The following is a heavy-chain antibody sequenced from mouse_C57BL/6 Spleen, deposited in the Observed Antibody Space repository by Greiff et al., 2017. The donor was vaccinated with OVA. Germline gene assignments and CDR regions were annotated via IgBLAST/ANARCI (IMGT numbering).Heavy chain of an antibody. CDR2: IYPGGGYT. CDR1: GYTFTNYW. CDR3: ARVRDRNYFDY. D-gene: IGHD3-3*01. Sequence: VMLVESGAELVRPGTSVKMSCKASGYTFTNYWIGWAKQRPGHGLEWIGDIYPGGGYTNYNEKFKGKGTLTADKSSSTAYMQFSSLTSEDSAIYYCARVRDRNYFDYWGQGTTLTVSS. J-gene: IGHJ2*01. V-gene: IGHV1-63*01.